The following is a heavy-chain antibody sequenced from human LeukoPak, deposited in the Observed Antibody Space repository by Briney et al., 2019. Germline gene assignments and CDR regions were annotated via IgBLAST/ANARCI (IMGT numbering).Heavy chain of an antibody. CDR1: RYTFTSYD. D-gene: IGHD2-8*01. Sequence: GASVKVSCKASRYTFTSYDINWVRPATGQELEWMGWMNPHSDNTAYAQKFQGRVTMTKNTSISTAYMELSSLRSDDTAVYYCTRRANGRRYNWFDTWGQGTLVTVSS. V-gene: IGHV1-8*01. J-gene: IGHJ5*02. CDR2: MNPHSDNT. CDR3: TRRANGRRYNWFDT.